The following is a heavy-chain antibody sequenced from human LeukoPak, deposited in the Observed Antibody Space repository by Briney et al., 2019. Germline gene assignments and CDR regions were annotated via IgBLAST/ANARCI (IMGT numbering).Heavy chain of an antibody. J-gene: IGHJ3*02. D-gene: IGHD3-9*01. Sequence: SETLSLTCTVSGGSISSGSYYWSWIRQPPGKGLEWIGSIYHSGSTYYNPSLKSRVTISVDTSKNQFSLKLSSVTAADTAVYYCARDYDILTGDDAFDIWGQGTMVTVSS. CDR2: IYHSGST. CDR1: GGSISSGSYY. CDR3: ARDYDILTGDDAFDI. V-gene: IGHV4-39*07.